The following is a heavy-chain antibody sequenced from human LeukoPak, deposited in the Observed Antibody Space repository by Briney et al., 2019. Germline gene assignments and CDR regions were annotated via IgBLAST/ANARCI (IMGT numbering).Heavy chain of an antibody. D-gene: IGHD1-14*01. Sequence: PGGSLRLSCAASGFTFSSYAMSWVRQAPGKGLEWVSAISGSGGSTYYADSVKGRFTISRDNSENTVYLQMNSLKTEDTGVYYCTTSSGAVATDSPAFPSWGQGTLVTVPS. J-gene: IGHJ1*01. CDR1: GFTFSSYA. CDR2: ISGSGGST. V-gene: IGHV3-23*01. CDR3: TTSSGAVATDSPAFPS.